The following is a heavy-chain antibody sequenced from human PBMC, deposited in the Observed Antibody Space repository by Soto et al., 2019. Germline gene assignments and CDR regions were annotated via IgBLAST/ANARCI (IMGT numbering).Heavy chain of an antibody. CDR1: GGSFSGYY. V-gene: IGHV4-34*01. CDR3: ARLPDIGDFDY. Sequence: SETLSLTCAVYGGSFSGYYWSWIRQPPGKGLEWIGEINHSGSTNYNPSLKSRVTISVDTSKNQFSLKLSSVTAVDTAVYYCARLPDIGDFDYWGQGTLVTVSS. CDR2: INHSGST. D-gene: IGHD5-12*01. J-gene: IGHJ4*02.